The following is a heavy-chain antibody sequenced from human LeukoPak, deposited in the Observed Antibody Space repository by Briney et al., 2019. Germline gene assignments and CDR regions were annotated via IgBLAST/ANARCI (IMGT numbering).Heavy chain of an antibody. D-gene: IGHD2-15*01. Sequence: ASVKVSCKASGYTFTGYYMHWVRQAPGQGLAWMGWINPNSGGTNYAQKFQGRVTMTRDTSISTAYTELSRLRSDDTAVYYCAAGCSGGSCHLNPFDYCGQGTLVTVSS. CDR3: AAGCSGGSCHLNPFDY. J-gene: IGHJ4*02. CDR1: GYTFTGYY. V-gene: IGHV1-2*02. CDR2: INPNSGGT.